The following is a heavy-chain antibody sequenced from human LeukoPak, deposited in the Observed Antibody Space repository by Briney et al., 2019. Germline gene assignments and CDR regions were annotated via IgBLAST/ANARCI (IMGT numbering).Heavy chain of an antibody. CDR2: INPNSGGT. CDR3: ARESTMIVVVITSYFDY. D-gene: IGHD3-22*01. Sequence: GASVKVSCKASGYTFTGYYMHWVRQAPGQGLEWMGWINPNSGGTNYAQKLQGRVTMTRDTSISTAYMELSRLRSDDTAVYYCARESTMIVVVITSYFDYWGQGTLVTVAS. CDR1: GYTFTGYY. V-gene: IGHV1-2*02. J-gene: IGHJ4*02.